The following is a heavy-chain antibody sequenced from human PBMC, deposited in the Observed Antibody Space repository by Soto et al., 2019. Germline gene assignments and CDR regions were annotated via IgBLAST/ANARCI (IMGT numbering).Heavy chain of an antibody. CDR1: GYPFTSYY. V-gene: IGHV1-46*01. J-gene: IGHJ4*02. CDR3: ASCGSDGSDCDN. Sequence: QVQLVQSEAELRKPGTSVKVSCKTSGYPFTSYYMNWVRQAPGQGLEWMGVINPTDGTTTFAQKFHGRLTMTRDTSTSTVYMGLSSLRFDDTAVYYGASCGSDGSDCDNWGQGTLVAVSS. CDR2: INPTDGTT. D-gene: IGHD1-26*01.